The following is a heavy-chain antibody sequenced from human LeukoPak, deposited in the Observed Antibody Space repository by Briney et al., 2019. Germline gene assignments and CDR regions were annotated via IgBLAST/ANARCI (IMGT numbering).Heavy chain of an antibody. Sequence: ASVKASCKASGYTFTSYYMHWVRQAPGQGLEWMRIINPSGGSTSYAQEFQGRVTMTRDTSTSTVYMELSSLRSEDTAVYYCASSWDYYGPPGDYWGQGTLVTVPS. CDR3: ASSWDYYGPPGDY. CDR1: GYTFTSYY. J-gene: IGHJ4*02. D-gene: IGHD3-10*01. CDR2: INPSGGST. V-gene: IGHV1-46*01.